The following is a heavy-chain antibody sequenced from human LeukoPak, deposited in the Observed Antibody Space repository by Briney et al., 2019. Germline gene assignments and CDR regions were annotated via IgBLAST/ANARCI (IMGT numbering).Heavy chain of an antibody. Sequence: GGSLRLSCAASGFTFSSYSMNWVRQAPGKGLEWASYISSSSSTIYYADSVKGRFTISRDNAKNSLYLQMNSLRAEDTAVYYCARGPLLWFGEWANYMDVWGKGTTVTVSS. CDR1: GFTFSSYS. CDR2: ISSSSSTI. J-gene: IGHJ6*03. CDR3: ARGPLLWFGEWANYMDV. V-gene: IGHV3-48*01. D-gene: IGHD3-10*01.